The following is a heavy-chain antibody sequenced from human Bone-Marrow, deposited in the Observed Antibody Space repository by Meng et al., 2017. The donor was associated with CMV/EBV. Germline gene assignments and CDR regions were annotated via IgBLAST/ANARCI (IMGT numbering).Heavy chain of an antibody. D-gene: IGHD3-16*01. J-gene: IGHJ6*02. CDR1: GGTFSSYA. Sequence: SVKVSCKASGGTFSSYAISWVRQAPGQGLEWMGGIIPIFGTANYAQKFQGRVTITTDESTSTAYMELSSLRSEDTAVYYCASPGGSLYYYGMDVWGQATTVTVSS. CDR3: ASPGGSLYYYGMDV. V-gene: IGHV1-69*05. CDR2: IIPIFGTA.